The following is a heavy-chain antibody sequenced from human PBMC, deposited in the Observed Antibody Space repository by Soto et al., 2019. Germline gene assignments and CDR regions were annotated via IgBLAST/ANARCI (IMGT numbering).Heavy chain of an antibody. CDR3: AREDDGGDSLDV. CDR2: IHHSGSI. J-gene: IGHJ6*02. Sequence: PSETLSLTCAVSGGSIGSSNWWIWVRQSPGKGLEWIGYIHHSGSILYNPSLKSRVTISVDTSKNQFSLHLTSVTAADTAVYFCAREDDGGDSLDVWGQGTTVTV. D-gene: IGHD2-21*02. V-gene: IGHV4-4*02. CDR1: GGSIGSSNW.